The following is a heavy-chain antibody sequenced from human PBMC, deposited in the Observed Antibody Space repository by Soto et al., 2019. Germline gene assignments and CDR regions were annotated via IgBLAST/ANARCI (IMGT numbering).Heavy chain of an antibody. CDR3: VKTRLAGGFDY. D-gene: IGHD3-16*01. CDR1: GFTFNNYA. V-gene: IGHV3-23*01. J-gene: IGHJ4*02. Sequence: EVQLLDSGGGLVQPGGSLRRSCAASGFTFNNYAMSWVRQAPGKGLEWVSSISASGGSTNYADSVKGRFTISRDNSENTVYLQMNSLRAENTAVYYCVKTRLAGGFDYWGQGSLVTVSS. CDR2: ISASGGST.